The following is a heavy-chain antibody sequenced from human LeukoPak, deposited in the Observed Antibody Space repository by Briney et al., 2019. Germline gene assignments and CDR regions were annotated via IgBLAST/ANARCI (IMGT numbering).Heavy chain of an antibody. D-gene: IGHD3-10*01. Sequence: PGGSLRLSCAASGFTFSSFWMHWVRQSPGKGLVWVSRINSDGSSTGYADSVKGRFTISRDNSKNTLYLQMNSLRAEDTAVYYCAKRCMVRGISWGQGTLVTVSS. J-gene: IGHJ5*02. CDR2: INSDGSST. V-gene: IGHV3-74*01. CDR3: AKRCMVRGIS. CDR1: GFTFSSFW.